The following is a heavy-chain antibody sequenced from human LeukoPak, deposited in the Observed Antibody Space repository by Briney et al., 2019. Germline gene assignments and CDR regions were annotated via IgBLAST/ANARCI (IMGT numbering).Heavy chain of an antibody. CDR2: LSGSGDNT. V-gene: IGHV3-23*01. D-gene: IGHD4-23*01. J-gene: IGHJ4*02. Sequence: PGGSLRLSCAASGFTFHLYSMSWVRQSPGKGLEWVSALSGSGDNTYYADSVKGRFTISRDNSKNTLYLQMNSLRTEDTAVFFCAKFSPHGGTGYWGQGTLVTVSS. CDR3: AKFSPHGGTGY. CDR1: GFTFHLYS.